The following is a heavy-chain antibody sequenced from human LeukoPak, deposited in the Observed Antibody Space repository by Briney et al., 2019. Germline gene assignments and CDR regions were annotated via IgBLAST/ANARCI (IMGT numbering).Heavy chain of an antibody. J-gene: IGHJ3*02. D-gene: IGHD5-12*01. CDR3: ARDQWYSGYVYDAFDI. CDR1: GYTFTSYG. CDR2: ISAYNGNT. Sequence: VASVKVSCKASGYTFTSYGISWVRQAPGQGLEWMGWISAYNGNTNYAQKLQGRVTMTTDTSTSTAYMELRSLRSDDTAVYYCARDQWYSGYVYDAFDIWGQGTMVTVSS. V-gene: IGHV1-18*01.